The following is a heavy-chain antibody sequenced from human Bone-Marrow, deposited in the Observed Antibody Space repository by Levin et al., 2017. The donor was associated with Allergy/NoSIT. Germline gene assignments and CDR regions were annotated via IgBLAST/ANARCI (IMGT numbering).Heavy chain of an antibody. V-gene: IGHV3-33*01. Sequence: GGSLRLSCATSGFTFTNYDMHWVRQAPGKGLEWVAVIWFDGTTEYYADSVRGRFTISRDNSKNTLSLEMSSLRDEDTAVYYCARSDNGDYVGEFDMWGQGTLVTVSS. CDR3: ARSDNGDYVGEFDM. CDR1: GFTFTNYD. CDR2: IWFDGTTE. J-gene: IGHJ3*02. D-gene: IGHD4-17*01.